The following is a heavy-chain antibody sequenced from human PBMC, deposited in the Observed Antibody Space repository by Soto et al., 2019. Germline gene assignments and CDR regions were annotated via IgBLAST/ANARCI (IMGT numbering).Heavy chain of an antibody. CDR2: IYYSGST. CDR3: AATVTDRPYYFDY. V-gene: IGHV4-31*03. CDR1: GGSISSGVYY. D-gene: IGHD4-17*01. J-gene: IGHJ4*02. Sequence: SETLSLTCTVSGGSISSGVYYWSWIRQHPGKGLEWIGYIYYSGSTYYNPSLKSRVTISVDTSKNQFSLKLSSVTAADTAVYYCAATVTDRPYYFDYWGQGTLVTVSS.